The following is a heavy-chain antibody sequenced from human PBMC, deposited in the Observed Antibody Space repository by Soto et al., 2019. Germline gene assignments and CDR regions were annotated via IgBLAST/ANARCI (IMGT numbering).Heavy chain of an antibody. CDR2: IYYSGST. CDR3: ARSSFPPLEARRPFLWFDP. Sequence: ETLSLTCTVSGGSVSSGSYYWSWIRQPPGKGLEWIGYIYYSGSTNYNPSLKSRVTISVDTSKNQFSLKLSSVTAADTAVYYCARSSFPPLEARRPFLWFDPWGQGTLVTVSS. D-gene: IGHD6-6*01. J-gene: IGHJ5*02. V-gene: IGHV4-61*01. CDR1: GGSVSSGSYY.